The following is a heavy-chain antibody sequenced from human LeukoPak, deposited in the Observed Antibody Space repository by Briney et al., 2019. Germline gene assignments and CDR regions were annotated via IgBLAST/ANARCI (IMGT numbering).Heavy chain of an antibody. CDR1: GFTFSSYA. J-gene: IGHJ4*02. V-gene: IGHV3-23*01. Sequence: GGSLRLSCAASGFTFSSYAMSWVRQAPGKGLEWVSAISGSGGSTYYADSVKGRFTISRDNSKNTLYLQMNSLRAEDTAVYYCAKDQGYYGSGSYRYWGQGTLVTVSS. CDR3: AKDQGYYGSGSYRY. D-gene: IGHD3-10*01. CDR2: ISGSGGST.